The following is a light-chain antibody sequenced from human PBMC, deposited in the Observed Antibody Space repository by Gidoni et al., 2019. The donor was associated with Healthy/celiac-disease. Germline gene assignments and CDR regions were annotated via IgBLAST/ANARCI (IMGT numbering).Light chain of an antibody. V-gene: IGLV1-40*01. Sequence: QSVLTQPPSLSGAPGQRVTISCTGSSSNIGAGYDVHWYQQLPGTAPKLLIYGNSNRPSGVPDRFAGSKSGTSASLAITGLQAEDEAEYYCQSYDSSLSGNWVFGGGTKLTVL. J-gene: IGLJ3*02. CDR2: GNS. CDR1: SSNIGAGYD. CDR3: QSYDSSLSGNWV.